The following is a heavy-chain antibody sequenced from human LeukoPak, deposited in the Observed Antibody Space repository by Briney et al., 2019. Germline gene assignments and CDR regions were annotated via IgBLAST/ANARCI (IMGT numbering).Heavy chain of an antibody. J-gene: IGHJ6*03. CDR3: ARDRDSGSYYLYYYYYMDV. V-gene: IGHV1-18*01. CDR2: ISAYNGST. Sequence: ASVKVSCKASGYTFTSYGISWVRQAPGQGLEWMGWISAYNGSTNYAQKLQGRVTMTTDTSTSTAYMELRSLRSDDTAVYYCARDRDSGSYYLYYYYYMDVWGKGTTVTVSS. CDR1: GYTFTSYG. D-gene: IGHD1-26*01.